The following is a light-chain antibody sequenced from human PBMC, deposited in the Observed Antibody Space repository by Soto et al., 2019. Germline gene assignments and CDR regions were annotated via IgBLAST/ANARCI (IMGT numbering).Light chain of an antibody. CDR1: QSLTNSF. Sequence: EIVLTQSPGTLSLSPGERATLSCRASQSLTNSFIAWYQQKPGQAPRLLIYDTSSRATGIPDRFSGSGSGTDFTLTISRLEPEDFAVYYCQQCGSSPPIPFGQGTRLEIK. J-gene: IGKJ5*01. CDR3: QQCGSSPPIP. CDR2: DTS. V-gene: IGKV3-20*01.